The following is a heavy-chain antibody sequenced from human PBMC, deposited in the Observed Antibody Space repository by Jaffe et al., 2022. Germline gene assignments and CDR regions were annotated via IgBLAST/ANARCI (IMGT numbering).Heavy chain of an antibody. CDR1: GFTFSSYA. D-gene: IGHD3-10*01. CDR2: ISGSGGST. J-gene: IGHJ4*02. V-gene: IGHV3-23*01. Sequence: EVQLLESGGGLVQPGGSLRLSCAASGFTFSSYAMSWVRQAPGKGLEWVSAISGSGGSTYYADSVKGRFTISRDNSKNTLYLQMNSLRAEDTAVYYCAKVSGITMVQGVIILDYWGQGTLVTVSS. CDR3: AKVSGITMVQGVIILDY.